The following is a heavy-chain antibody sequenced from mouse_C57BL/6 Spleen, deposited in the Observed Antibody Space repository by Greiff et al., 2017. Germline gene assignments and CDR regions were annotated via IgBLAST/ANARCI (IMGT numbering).Heavy chain of an antibody. V-gene: IGHV2-2*01. CDR3: ARNRDYYGSSGAFAY. D-gene: IGHD1-1*01. CDR2: IWSGGST. J-gene: IGHJ3*01. CDR1: GFSLTSYG. Sequence: VQLQQSGPGLVQPSQSLSITCTVSGFSLTSYGVHWVRQSPGKGLEWLGVIWSGGSTDYNAAFISRLSISKDNSKSQVFFKMNGLQADDTAIYYCARNRDYYGSSGAFAYWGQGTLVTVSA.